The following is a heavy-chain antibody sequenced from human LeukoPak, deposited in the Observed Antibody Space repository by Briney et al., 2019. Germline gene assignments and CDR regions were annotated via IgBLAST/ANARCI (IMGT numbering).Heavy chain of an antibody. Sequence: GGPLRLSCSASGFTFSSYAMHWVRQAPGKGLEYVSAISSNGGSTYYADSVKGRFTISRDNSKNTLYLQMSSLRAEDTAVYYCVSGLLRYSIDYWGQGTLVTVSS. CDR2: ISSNGGST. CDR3: VSGLLRYSIDY. D-gene: IGHD3-9*01. J-gene: IGHJ4*02. CDR1: GFTFSSYA. V-gene: IGHV3-64D*06.